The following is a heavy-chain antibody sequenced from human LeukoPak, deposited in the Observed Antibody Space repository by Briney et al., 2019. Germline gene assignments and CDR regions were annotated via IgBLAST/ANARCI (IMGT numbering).Heavy chain of an antibody. CDR2: ISSSSSYI. J-gene: IGHJ4*02. V-gene: IGHV3-21*01. Sequence: GGSLRLSCAASGFTFSSYSMNWVRQAPGKGLEWVSSISSSSSYIYYADSVKGRSTISRDNAKNSLYLQMNSLRAEDTAVYYCARDSLGSYLTMVRGVIGYWGQGTLVTVSS. CDR3: ARDSLGSYLTMVRGVIGY. D-gene: IGHD3-10*01. CDR1: GFTFSSYS.